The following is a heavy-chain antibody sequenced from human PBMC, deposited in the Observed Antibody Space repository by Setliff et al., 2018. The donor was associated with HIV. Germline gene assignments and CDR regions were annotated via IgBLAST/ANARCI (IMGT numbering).Heavy chain of an antibody. J-gene: IGHJ5*02. CDR2: MNPNSGNS. D-gene: IGHD3-10*01. V-gene: IGHV1-8*02. CDR1: GYNFINND. CDR3: ARKHKVSLGRGIVVLWGFDP. Sequence: ASVKVSCKASGYNFINNDINWVRQATGQGLEWMGWMNPNSGNSGYAQKFQGRITMTRSTSFSTAYMELSNLTSEDTAIYYCARKHKVSLGRGIVVLWGFDPWGQGTLVTVSS.